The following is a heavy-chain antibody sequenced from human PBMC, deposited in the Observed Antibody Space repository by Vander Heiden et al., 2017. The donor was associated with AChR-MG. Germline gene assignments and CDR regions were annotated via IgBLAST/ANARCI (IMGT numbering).Heavy chain of an antibody. D-gene: IGHD4-17*01. CDR2: IIPIFGTA. V-gene: IGHV1-69*01. Sequence: QVQLVQSGAAVKKPGSSVKVSCKASGGPVSSYAISWVRQAPGQGLEWMGGIIPIFGTANYAQKFQGRVTITADESTSTAYMELSSLRSEDTAVYYCARDQLRWSGAFDIWGQGTMVTVSS. CDR3: ARDQLRWSGAFDI. CDR1: GGPVSSYA. J-gene: IGHJ3*02.